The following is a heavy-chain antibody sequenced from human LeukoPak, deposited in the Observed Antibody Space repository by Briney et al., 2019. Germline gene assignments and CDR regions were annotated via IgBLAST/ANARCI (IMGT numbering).Heavy chain of an antibody. V-gene: IGHV3-33*08. J-gene: IGHJ4*02. D-gene: IGHD3/OR15-3a*01. CDR3: ARGTRRYYFDY. CDR2: IWYDGSNK. Sequence: QAGGSLRLSCAAPGFTFSSYGMHWVRQAPGKGLEWVAVIWYDGSNKYYADSVKGRFTISRDNSKNTLYLQMNSLRAEDTAVYYCARGTRRYYFDYWGQGTLVTVSS. CDR1: GFTFSSYG.